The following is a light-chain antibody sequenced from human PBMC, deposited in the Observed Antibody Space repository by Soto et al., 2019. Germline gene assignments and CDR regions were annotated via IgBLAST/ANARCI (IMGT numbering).Light chain of an antibody. CDR1: QSVSSSY. CDR3: QQYGSSWWT. J-gene: IGKJ1*01. V-gene: IGKV3-20*01. CDR2: GAS. Sequence: EIVLTQSPGTLSLSPGERATLSCRASQSVSSSYLAWYQQKPGQAPRLLIYGASSRATGIPDRFSGSGSGTDFTLTISRLEPEDCAVYYCQQYGSSWWTFGKGNKVEIK.